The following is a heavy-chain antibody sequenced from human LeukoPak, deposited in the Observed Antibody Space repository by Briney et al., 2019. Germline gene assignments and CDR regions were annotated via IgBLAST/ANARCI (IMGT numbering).Heavy chain of an antibody. CDR2: INPNSGGT. J-gene: IGHJ3*02. V-gene: IGHV1-2*06. D-gene: IGHD1-1*01. CDR1: GYTFTGYY. Sequence: ASVKVSCKASGYTFTGYYMHWVRQAPGQGLEWMGRINPNSGGTNYAQKFQGRVTMTRDTSISTAYMELSRLRSDDTAVYYCARARVTTYRPTDAFDIWGQGTMVTVSS. CDR3: ARARVTTYRPTDAFDI.